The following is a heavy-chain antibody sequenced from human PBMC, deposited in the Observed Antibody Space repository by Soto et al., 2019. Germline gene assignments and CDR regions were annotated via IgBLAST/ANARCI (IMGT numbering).Heavy chain of an antibody. CDR1: GLILSDCA. D-gene: IGHD6-19*01. J-gene: IGHJ4*02. Sequence: GGSMRLSCATSGLILSDCAMNWVRQAPGKGLGWVAVISYDGSNKYYADSVKGRFTISRDNSKNTLYLQMNSLRAEDTAVYYCAKDVRPWLAHYYFDYWGQGTLVTVSS. CDR3: AKDVRPWLAHYYFDY. V-gene: IGHV3-30*18. CDR2: ISYDGSNK.